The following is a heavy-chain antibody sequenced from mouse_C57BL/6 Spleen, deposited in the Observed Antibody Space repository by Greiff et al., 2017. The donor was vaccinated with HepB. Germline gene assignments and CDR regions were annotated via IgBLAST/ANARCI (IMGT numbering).Heavy chain of an antibody. CDR3: ASAFTTETWFAY. Sequence: EVQGVESGGGLVKPGGSLKLSCAASGFTFSDYGMHWVRQAPEKGLEWVAYISSGSSTIYYADTVKGRFTISRDNAKNTLFLQMTSLRSEDTAMYYCASAFTTETWFAYWGQGTLVTVSA. CDR2: ISSGSSTI. CDR1: GFTFSDYG. J-gene: IGHJ3*01. D-gene: IGHD1-1*01. V-gene: IGHV5-17*01.